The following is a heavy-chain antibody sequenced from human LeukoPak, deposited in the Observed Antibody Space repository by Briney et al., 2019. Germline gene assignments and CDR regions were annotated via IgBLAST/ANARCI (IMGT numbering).Heavy chain of an antibody. Sequence: ASVKVSCKASGGTFSSYAISWVRQASGQGLEWMGGIIPIFGTANYAQKFQGRVTITADESTSTAYMELSSLRSEDTAVYYCVQSGDSSGYYDYWGQGTLVTVSS. D-gene: IGHD3-22*01. CDR1: GGTFSSYA. J-gene: IGHJ4*02. CDR3: VQSGDSSGYYDY. V-gene: IGHV1-69*13. CDR2: IIPIFGTA.